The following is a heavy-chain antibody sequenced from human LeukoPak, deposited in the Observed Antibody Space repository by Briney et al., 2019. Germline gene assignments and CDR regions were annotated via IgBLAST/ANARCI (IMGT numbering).Heavy chain of an antibody. CDR3: TRGSSGRRDN. V-gene: IGHV1-8*01. CDR1: GYTFTSCD. Sequence: ASVKVSCKASGYTFTSCDINWVRQTTGQGLEWMGWMNPNSGNTGYGQSFQGRITMTRDISIGTAYMELSNLTSEDTAIYYCTRGSSGRRDNWGQGTLVTVSA. D-gene: IGHD6-19*01. CDR2: MNPNSGNT. J-gene: IGHJ4*02.